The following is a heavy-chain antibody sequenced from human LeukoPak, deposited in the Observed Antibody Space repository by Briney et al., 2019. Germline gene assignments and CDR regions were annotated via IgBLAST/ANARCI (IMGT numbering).Heavy chain of an antibody. J-gene: IGHJ6*02. CDR3: ARGNRGNYYYGMDV. Sequence: GGSLRLSCAASGFTFSVYWMHWVRQVPGKGLVWVARINADGSITNHADSVKGRFTISRGNAENTLYLQMNSLRAEDTAVYYCARGNRGNYYYGMDVWGQGTTVTVSS. CDR1: GFTFSVYW. CDR2: INADGSIT. V-gene: IGHV3-74*01.